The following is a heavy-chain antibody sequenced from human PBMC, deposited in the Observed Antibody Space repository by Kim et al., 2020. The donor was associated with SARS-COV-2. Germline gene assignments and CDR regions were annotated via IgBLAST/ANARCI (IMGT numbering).Heavy chain of an antibody. D-gene: IGHD2-15*01. V-gene: IGHV1-69*06. Sequence: SVKVSCKASGGTFSSYAISWVRQAPGQGLEWMGGIIPIFGTANYAQKFQGRVTITADKSTGTAYMELSSLRSEDTAVYYCARADVYSKDGDYYYYGMDVWGQGTTVTVSS. J-gene: IGHJ6*02. CDR2: IIPIFGTA. CDR3: ARADVYSKDGDYYYYGMDV. CDR1: GGTFSSYA.